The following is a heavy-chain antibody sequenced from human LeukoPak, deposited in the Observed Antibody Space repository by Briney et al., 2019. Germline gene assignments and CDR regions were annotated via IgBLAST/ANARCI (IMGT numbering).Heavy chain of an antibody. D-gene: IGHD3-3*01. Sequence: PVGSLRLSCAASGITSDDNTMHWVRQTPGRGLEWVSYITWKSHRTHYADSVKGRFTVSRDNSKDSMYLEKNSLKTEDTGLYHCASEVGYRSLGYLGQGTLVTVSS. V-gene: IGHV3-43*01. CDR3: ASEVGYRSLGY. CDR1: GITSDDNT. CDR2: ITWKSHRT. J-gene: IGHJ4*02.